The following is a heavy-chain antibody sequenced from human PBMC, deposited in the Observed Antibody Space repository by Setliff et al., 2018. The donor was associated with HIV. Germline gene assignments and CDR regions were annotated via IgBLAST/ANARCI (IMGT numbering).Heavy chain of an antibody. Sequence: SETLSLTCTVSGGSIRRGSYYWSWIRQPAGKGLEWIGRIYTSGSANYNPSLKSRVTMSVDTSKNQFSLKLSSVTAADTAVYYCASGLIAPRFWGQGTLVTVSS. D-gene: IGHD6-6*01. V-gene: IGHV4-61*02. J-gene: IGHJ4*02. CDR3: ASGLIAPRF. CDR1: GGSIRRGSYY. CDR2: IYTSGSA.